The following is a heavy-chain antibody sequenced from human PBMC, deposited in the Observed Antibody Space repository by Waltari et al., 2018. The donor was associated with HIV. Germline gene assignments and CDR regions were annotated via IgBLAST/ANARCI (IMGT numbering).Heavy chain of an antibody. CDR1: GYIFSDYS. CDR2: ISAYNGNK. J-gene: IGHJ4*02. V-gene: IGHV1-18*01. D-gene: IGHD3-3*01. CDR3: ERLGYDFWSGYDY. Sequence: QIQLVQSGAEVKKPGASVRVSCKASGYIFSDYSISWVRQAPGQGLEGMGWISAYNGNKEYARDVKVRGSMTTDAATTTAYVDLRGLRFDDTAGYYCERLGYDFWSGYDYWGQGTRVTVS.